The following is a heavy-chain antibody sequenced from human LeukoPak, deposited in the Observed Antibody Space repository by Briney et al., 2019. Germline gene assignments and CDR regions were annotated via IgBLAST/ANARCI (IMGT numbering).Heavy chain of an antibody. D-gene: IGHD3-16*01. V-gene: IGHV3-30*01. J-gene: IGHJ6*03. CDR2: ISYDGTNK. Sequence: GGSLRLSCAASGFTFSSYAMHWVRQAPGKGLEWLAVISYDGTNKYYADSVKGRFTISGDNSKNTLYRQMNSLRDEDTAVYYCARDQGSLPVWFYYYMDVWGSGTTVTVSS. CDR1: GFTFSSYA. CDR3: ARDQGSLPVWFYYYMDV.